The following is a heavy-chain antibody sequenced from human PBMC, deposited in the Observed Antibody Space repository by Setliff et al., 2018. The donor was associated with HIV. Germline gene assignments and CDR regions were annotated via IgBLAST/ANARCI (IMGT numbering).Heavy chain of an antibody. CDR1: GYSFSDNC. D-gene: IGHD3-10*01. V-gene: IGHV5-51*01. CDR2: IYPDDSAT. Sequence: PGESLKISCKGFGYSFSDNCVGWVRQMPGKGLEWMGIIYPDDSATRYSPSFQGNVTISADKSIRTAYLQWSSLKASDTAMYYCALGYYYGSGSSGVFDIWGQGTMVTVSS. J-gene: IGHJ3*02. CDR3: ALGYYYGSGSSGVFDI.